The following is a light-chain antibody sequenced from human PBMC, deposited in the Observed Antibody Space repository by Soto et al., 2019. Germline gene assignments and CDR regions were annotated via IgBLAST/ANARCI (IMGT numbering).Light chain of an antibody. J-gene: IGKJ3*01. CDR1: QSVSSSY. Sequence: EIVLTQSPGTLSLSPGEVAAVCGMASQSVSSSYLAWYQQKPGQAPRLLIYGACSRATGIPDRFSGSGSGTDFTLTISRLEADDFAVYYCQRYGSSPSFGPGTKVDIK. CDR2: GAC. CDR3: QRYGSSPS. V-gene: IGKV3-20*01.